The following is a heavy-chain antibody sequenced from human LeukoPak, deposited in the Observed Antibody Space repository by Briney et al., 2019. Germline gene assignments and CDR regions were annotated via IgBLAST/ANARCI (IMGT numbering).Heavy chain of an antibody. CDR3: ASDTVAGTG. CDR2: INHSGIT. Sequence: SETLSLTCAVFGGXFSDYYCSWIRQPPGKGLEWIGEINHSGITNYNPSLKSRVTISADTSKNQFSLKLSSVTAADTSVYYCASDTVAGTGWGQGTMVTVSS. V-gene: IGHV4-34*01. D-gene: IGHD6-19*01. CDR1: GGXFSDYY. J-gene: IGHJ4*02.